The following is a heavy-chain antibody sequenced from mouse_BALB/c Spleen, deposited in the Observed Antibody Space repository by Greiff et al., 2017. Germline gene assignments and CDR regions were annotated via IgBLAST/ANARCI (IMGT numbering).Heavy chain of an antibody. CDR2: IWAGGST. CDR1: GFSLTSYG. J-gene: IGHJ2*01. Sequence: VQRVESGPGLVAPSQSLSITCTVSGFSLTSYGVHWVRQPPGKGLEWLGVIWAGGSTNYNSALMSRLSISKDNSKSQVFLKMNSLQTDDTAMDYCARDQGKLYFDYWGQGTTLTVSS. CDR3: ARDQGKLYFDY. V-gene: IGHV2-9*02.